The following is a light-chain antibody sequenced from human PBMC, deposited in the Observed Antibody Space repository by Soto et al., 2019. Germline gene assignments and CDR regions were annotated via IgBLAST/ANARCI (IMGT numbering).Light chain of an antibody. Sequence: QSVLTQPPSVSVAPGQRVTISCTGSSSNIGAGYDVHWYQQLPGTAPKLLIYGNSNRPSGVPDRFSGSKSGTSASLAITGLQAEDEADYYCQSYDSSLSGHVFGTGTKVTV. J-gene: IGLJ1*01. CDR2: GNS. CDR3: QSYDSSLSGHV. V-gene: IGLV1-40*01. CDR1: SSNIGAGYD.